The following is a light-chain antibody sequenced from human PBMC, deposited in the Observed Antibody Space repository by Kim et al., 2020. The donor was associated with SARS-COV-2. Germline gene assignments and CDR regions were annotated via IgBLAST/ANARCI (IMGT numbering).Light chain of an antibody. CDR2: DNN. CDR3: LTWDNSLSAGV. V-gene: IGLV1-51*01. J-gene: IGLJ3*02. CDR1: SSNIGKNY. Sequence: QSVLTQPPSVSAAPGQRVTISCSGSSSNIGKNYVSWYQQLPGSAPKLVIYDNNKRPSGIPDRFSGSKSDTSATLAITGLQTGDEADYYCLTWDNSLSAGVFGGGTKLTAL.